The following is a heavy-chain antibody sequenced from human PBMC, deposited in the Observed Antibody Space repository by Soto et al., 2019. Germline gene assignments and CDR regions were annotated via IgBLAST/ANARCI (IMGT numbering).Heavy chain of an antibody. CDR1: GYPFSSYG. V-gene: IGHV1-18*04. Sequence: QVHLVQSAAEVKKPGASVTVSCKASGYPFSSYGITWVRQAPGQGLEWMGWTSAFYGNSTYSEKFQGRVTMTIDTSTNTAYMDLRSLKSDDTAVYYCARLVVAGSPLDYWGQGTLVTVSS. CDR3: ARLVVAGSPLDY. J-gene: IGHJ4*02. D-gene: IGHD2-15*01. CDR2: TSAFYGNS.